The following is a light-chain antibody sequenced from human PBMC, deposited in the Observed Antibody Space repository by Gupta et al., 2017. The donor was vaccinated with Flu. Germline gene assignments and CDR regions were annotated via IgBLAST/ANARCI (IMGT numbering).Light chain of an antibody. CDR1: QSISNY. CDR2: ATS. J-gene: IGKJ2*01. Sequence: DIQMTQSPSSLSASVGDRVTITCRANQSISNYLNWYQQKPGKAPIVLIYATSSVQSGVSSRFSGGRSGTDFTLTITGRQPGDFADYYCQQSYRRPYTFGQGTKLEI. V-gene: IGKV1-39*01. CDR3: QQSYRRPYT.